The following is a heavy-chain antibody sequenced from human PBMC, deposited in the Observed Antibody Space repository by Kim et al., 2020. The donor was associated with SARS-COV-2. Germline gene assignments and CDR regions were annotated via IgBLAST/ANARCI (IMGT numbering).Heavy chain of an antibody. D-gene: IGHD3-22*01. CDR2: IYPGDSDT. CDR1: GYSFTSYW. Sequence: GESLKISCKGSGYSFTSYWIGWVRQMPGKGLEWMGIIYPGDSDTRYSPSFQGQVTISADKSISTAYLQWSSLKASDTAMYYCARGAYYYDSSGYYTASWFDPWGQGTLVTVSS. CDR3: ARGAYYYDSSGYYTASWFDP. J-gene: IGHJ5*02. V-gene: IGHV5-51*01.